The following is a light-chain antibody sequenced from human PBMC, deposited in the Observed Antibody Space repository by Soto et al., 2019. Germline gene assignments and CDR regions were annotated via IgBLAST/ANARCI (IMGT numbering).Light chain of an antibody. Sequence: DIQLTQSPSFLSASVGDRVTITCRASQGISSYLAWYQQKPGKAPKLVIYAASTLQSGVPSRFSGSGSGTEFTLTISSLQPEDFAVYYCQQLNFYPLTFGGRTKVEI. J-gene: IGKJ4*01. CDR1: QGISSY. CDR2: AAS. CDR3: QQLNFYPLT. V-gene: IGKV1-9*01.